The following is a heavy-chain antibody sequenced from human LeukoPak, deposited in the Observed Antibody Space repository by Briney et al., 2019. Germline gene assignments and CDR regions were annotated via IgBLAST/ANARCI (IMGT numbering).Heavy chain of an antibody. V-gene: IGHV1-2*02. D-gene: IGHD3-10*01. CDR1: GYTFTGYY. Sequence: ASVKVSCKASGYTFTGYYMHWVRQAPGQGLEWMGWINPNSGGTNYAQKFQGRVTMTRDTSISTAYMELSRLRSDDTAVYYCAREGGPMVRGVISMAASFDYWGQGTLVTDSS. J-gene: IGHJ4*02. CDR3: AREGGPMVRGVISMAASFDY. CDR2: INPNSGGT.